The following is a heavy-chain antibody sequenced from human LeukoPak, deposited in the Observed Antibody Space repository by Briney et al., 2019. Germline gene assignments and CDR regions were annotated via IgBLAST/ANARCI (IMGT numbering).Heavy chain of an antibody. CDR3: AKGMYSANYGYYFDY. CDR1: GFTFSNYA. J-gene: IGHJ4*02. Sequence: GGSLRLSCAASGFTFSNYALSWVRQAPGKGLEWVSSISGSGGNTYYADSVKGRFTISRDNSKNTLYLQMNGLRAEDTAIYSCAKGMYSANYGYYFDYWGQGTLVTVFS. V-gene: IGHV3-23*01. CDR2: ISGSGGNT. D-gene: IGHD1-26*01.